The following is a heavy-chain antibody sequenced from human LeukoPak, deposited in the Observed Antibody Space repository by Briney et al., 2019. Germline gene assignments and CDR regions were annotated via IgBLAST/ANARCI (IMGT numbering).Heavy chain of an antibody. J-gene: IGHJ4*02. V-gene: IGHV4-38-2*01. CDR3: ARGRGRQVGTRWHPDTHHDY. Sequence: KASETLYLTCAVSGFSISSGYFWGWIRRPPGKGLEWIGTIHYPESTYYNPSLNSRLTISIDTSKNHFSLKLSSVTAADTALYYCARGRGRQVGTRWHPDTHHDYWGQGILVTVSS. CDR1: GFSISSGYF. CDR2: IHYPEST. D-gene: IGHD6-13*01.